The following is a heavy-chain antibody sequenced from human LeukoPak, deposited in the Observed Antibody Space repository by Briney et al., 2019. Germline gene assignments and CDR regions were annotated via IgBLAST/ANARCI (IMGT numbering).Heavy chain of an antibody. Sequence: ASVKVSCKASGYTFTNYDINWVRQAPGQGLEWMGWMHPNSGNTGYTQKIQGRVTMTRNTSTSTAYMELRSLRSEDTAVYYCAGVSIVNYGMDVWGQGTTVTVSS. D-gene: IGHD3-16*02. V-gene: IGHV1-8*01. CDR1: GYTFTNYD. CDR2: MHPNSGNT. CDR3: AGVSIVNYGMDV. J-gene: IGHJ6*01.